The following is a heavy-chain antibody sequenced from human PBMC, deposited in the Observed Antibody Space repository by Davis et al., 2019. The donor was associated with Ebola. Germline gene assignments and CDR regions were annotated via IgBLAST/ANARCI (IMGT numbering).Heavy chain of an antibody. D-gene: IGHD6-13*01. Sequence: GESLKISCAASGFTFSSYGMHWVRQAPGKGLEWVAVIWYDGSNKYYADSVKGRFTISRDNSKNTLYLQMNSLRAEDTAVYYCARDLGSSSWYGGWFDPWGQGTLVTSPQ. CDR1: GFTFSSYG. CDR3: ARDLGSSSWYGGWFDP. J-gene: IGHJ5*02. V-gene: IGHV3-33*01. CDR2: IWYDGSNK.